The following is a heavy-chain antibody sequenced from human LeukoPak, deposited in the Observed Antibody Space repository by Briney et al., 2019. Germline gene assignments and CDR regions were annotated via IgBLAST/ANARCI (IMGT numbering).Heavy chain of an antibody. CDR1: GGTFSSYA. D-gene: IGHD2-2*01. CDR3: ARVVVPADGFDP. Sequence: ASVKVSCKASGGTFSSYAISWVRQAPGQGLEWMGRIIPILGIANYAQKFQGRVTITADKSTSTAYMELSSLRSEDTAVYYCARVVVPADGFDPWGQGTLVTVSS. CDR2: IIPILGIA. J-gene: IGHJ5*02. V-gene: IGHV1-69*04.